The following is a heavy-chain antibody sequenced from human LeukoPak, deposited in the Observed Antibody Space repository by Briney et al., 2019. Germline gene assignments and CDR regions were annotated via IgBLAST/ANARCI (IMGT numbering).Heavy chain of an antibody. J-gene: IGHJ4*02. CDR1: GFTFSSYA. D-gene: IGHD6-13*01. V-gene: IGHV3-33*08. CDR2: IWYDGSNK. CDR3: ARDSSSWYGSFDF. Sequence: GGSLRLSCAASGFTFSSYAMSWVRQAPGKGLEWVAVIWYDGSNKYYAESVRGRFTISRDNPKSTLSLQMNSLRAEDTAVYYCARDSSSWYGSFDFWGQGALVTVSS.